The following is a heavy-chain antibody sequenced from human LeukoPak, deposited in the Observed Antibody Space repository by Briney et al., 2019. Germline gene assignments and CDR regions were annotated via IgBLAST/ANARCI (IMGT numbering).Heavy chain of an antibody. D-gene: IGHD5-18*01. CDR2: INHSGST. J-gene: IGHJ6*03. V-gene: IGHV4-34*01. CDR1: GGSFSGYY. Sequence: PSETLSLTCAVYGGSFSGYYWSWIRQPPGKGLEWIGEINHSGSTNYNPSLKSRVTISVDTSKNQFSLKLSSVTAADTAVYYCARGPRRSRIQLWLHYYMDVWGKGTTVTVSS. CDR3: ARGPRRSRIQLWLHYYMDV.